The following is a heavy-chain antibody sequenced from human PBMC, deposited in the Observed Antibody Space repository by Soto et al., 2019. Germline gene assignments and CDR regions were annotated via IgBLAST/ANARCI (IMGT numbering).Heavy chain of an antibody. J-gene: IGHJ6*02. CDR2: IKYDGTRT. D-gene: IGHD2-15*01. Sequence: EVQLVESGGGLVQPGGSLRLSCAASGFIFSDHWMHWVRQAPGKGLVWVSRIKYDGTRTSYADSVQGRFTISRDNARNTVYLQMNSLRAEDTAVYYCARGIKNYYGVDVWGQGTTVTVSS. V-gene: IGHV3-74*01. CDR1: GFIFSDHW. CDR3: ARGIKNYYGVDV.